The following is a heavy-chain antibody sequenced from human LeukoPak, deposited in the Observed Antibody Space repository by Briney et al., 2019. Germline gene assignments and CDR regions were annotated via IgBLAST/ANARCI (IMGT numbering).Heavy chain of an antibody. J-gene: IGHJ4*02. V-gene: IGHV1-2*02. CDR2: IDPKTGNQ. CDR3: ARGGFHHGFDF. CDR1: RYSFRDYW. D-gene: IGHD2-8*01. Sequence: ASVKVSCKASRYSFRDYWMHWVRQAPGQGLEWMGWIDPKTGNQNYAQKFQGRVTMTSDTSITTFYMELSRLTSDDTAVYYCARGGFHHGFDFWGQGTVVTVSS.